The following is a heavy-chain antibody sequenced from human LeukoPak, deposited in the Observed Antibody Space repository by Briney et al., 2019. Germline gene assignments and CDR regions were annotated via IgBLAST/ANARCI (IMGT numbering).Heavy chain of an antibody. Sequence: KPSDTLSLTCTVSGGPLSSYYWSWIRQPAGKGLEWLGRIYTSGSTNYNPSLKSRVTMSVDTSKNQFSLKLSSVTAADTAVYYCASLRYDSSGYFENYWGQGTLVTVSS. D-gene: IGHD3-22*01. CDR3: ASLRYDSSGYFENY. CDR2: IYTSGST. J-gene: IGHJ4*02. CDR1: GGPLSSYY. V-gene: IGHV4-4*07.